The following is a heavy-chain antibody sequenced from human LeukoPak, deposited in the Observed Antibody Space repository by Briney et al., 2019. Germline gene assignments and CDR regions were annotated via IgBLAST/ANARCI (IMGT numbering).Heavy chain of an antibody. Sequence: PGGSLRLSCAASGFTFSSYGMHWVRQAPGKGLEWVAVIWYDGSNKYYADSVKGRFTISRDNSKNTLYLQMNSLRAEDTAVYYCARDRDGSGSSTFDYWGQGTLVTVSS. CDR2: IWYDGSNK. D-gene: IGHD3-10*01. CDR3: ARDRDGSGSSTFDY. CDR1: GFTFSSYG. V-gene: IGHV3-33*01. J-gene: IGHJ4*02.